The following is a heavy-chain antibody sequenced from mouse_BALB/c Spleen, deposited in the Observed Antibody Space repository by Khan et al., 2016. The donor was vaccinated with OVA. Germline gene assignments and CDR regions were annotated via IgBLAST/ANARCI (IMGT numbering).Heavy chain of an antibody. CDR3: ASNREPDYFDY. CDR1: GFSLTSHG. D-gene: IGHD2-4*01. Sequence: VQLQESGPGLVAPSQSLSITCTVSGFSLTSHGVHWVRQPPGKGLEWLGVIWAGGSTNYNSALMSRLSISKDSSKSQVFLKMNSLQTDDTAMYYCASNREPDYFDYWGQGTTLTVSS. J-gene: IGHJ2*01. CDR2: IWAGGST. V-gene: IGHV2-9*02.